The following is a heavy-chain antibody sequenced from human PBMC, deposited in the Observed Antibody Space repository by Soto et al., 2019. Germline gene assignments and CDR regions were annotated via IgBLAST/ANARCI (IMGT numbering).Heavy chain of an antibody. CDR2: IITIFGTA. CDR3: ATDRVPCSGYYPYWVDL. V-gene: IGHV1-69*12. CDR1: GGTFSSYA. Sequence: QVQLVQSGAEVKKPGSSVKVSCKASGGTFSSYAISWVRQAPGQGLEWMGEIITIFGTANYAQKVQGRVTITADEFTSIAYLELGSLISEDTSMDSCATDRVPCSGYYPYWVDLWGQEALVIVSS. J-gene: IGHJ5*02. D-gene: IGHD3-3*01.